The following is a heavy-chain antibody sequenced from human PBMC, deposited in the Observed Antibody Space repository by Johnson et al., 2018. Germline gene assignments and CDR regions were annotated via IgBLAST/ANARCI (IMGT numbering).Heavy chain of an antibody. D-gene: IGHD3-9*01. V-gene: IGHV3-30*18. Sequence: QVQLVQSGGGVVQPGRSLRLSCAASGFTFRSYGMHWVRQAPGKGLEWVAVISYDGSNKYYADSVKGRFTISRDNSKNTLYMKMNSLRVEDTAVYYCAKVALRYFDCLHAAFDILGQGTMVTVSS. CDR2: ISYDGSNK. J-gene: IGHJ3*02. CDR1: GFTFRSYG. CDR3: AKVALRYFDCLHAAFDI.